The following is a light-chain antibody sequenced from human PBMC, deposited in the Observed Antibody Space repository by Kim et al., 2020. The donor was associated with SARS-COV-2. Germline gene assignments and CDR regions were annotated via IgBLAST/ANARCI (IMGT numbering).Light chain of an antibody. Sequence: ATINGKSSQSVLYDYNNRNSLAWYQQKPGQPPKLLIYWASTRQSGVPDRFSGSESGTDFTLTISTLQAEDVAVYYCQQYYSIPWTFGQGTKVDIK. CDR3: QQYYSIPWT. V-gene: IGKV4-1*01. J-gene: IGKJ1*01. CDR1: QSVLYDYNNRNS. CDR2: WAS.